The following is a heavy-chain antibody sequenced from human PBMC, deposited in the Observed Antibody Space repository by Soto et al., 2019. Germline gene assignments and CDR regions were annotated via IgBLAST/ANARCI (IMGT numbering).Heavy chain of an antibody. CDR3: ARAGITLVRAASHYSGMDV. D-gene: IGHD3-10*01. J-gene: IGHJ6*02. CDR1: GGSISSYY. Sequence: PSETLSLTCTVSGGSISSYYWSWIRQPAGKGLEWIGRIYTSGSTNYNPSLKSRVTMSVDTSKNQFSLKLSSVTAADTAVYYCARAGITLVRAASHYSGMDVWGQGTTVTVSS. V-gene: IGHV4-4*07. CDR2: IYTSGST.